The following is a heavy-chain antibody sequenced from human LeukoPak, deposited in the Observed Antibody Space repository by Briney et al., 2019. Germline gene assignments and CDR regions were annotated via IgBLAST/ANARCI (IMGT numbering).Heavy chain of an antibody. D-gene: IGHD6-13*01. CDR2: IFTSGNT. J-gene: IGHJ4*02. Sequence: SETLSLTCTVSGDSINSYYWSWIRQPAGKGLEYIGRIFTSGNTNYNPSLKSRVTMLLDTSRNQFSLRLSSVTAADTAVYYCAGLWGSGWYYWGQGTLVTVSS. CDR1: GDSINSYY. V-gene: IGHV4-4*07. CDR3: AGLWGSGWYY.